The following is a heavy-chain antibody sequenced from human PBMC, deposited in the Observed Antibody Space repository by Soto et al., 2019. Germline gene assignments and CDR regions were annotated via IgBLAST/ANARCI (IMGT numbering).Heavy chain of an antibody. J-gene: IGHJ6*03. CDR1: GFTFGDYA. D-gene: IGHD2-2*01. CDR2: IRSKAYGGTT. V-gene: IGHV3-49*03. Sequence: PGGSLRLSCTASGFTFGDYAMSWFRQAPGKGLEWVGFIRSKAYGGTTEYAASVKGRFTISRDDSKSIAYLQMNSLKTEDTAVYYGTRCFSNYYYYMDVWGKRTTVTVSS. CDR3: TRCFSNYYYYMDV.